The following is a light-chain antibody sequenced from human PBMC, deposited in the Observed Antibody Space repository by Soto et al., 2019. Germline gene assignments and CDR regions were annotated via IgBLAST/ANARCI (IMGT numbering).Light chain of an antibody. CDR3: SSYAGSNNWV. Sequence: QSVLTQPASVSGSPGQSITISCTGTSSDVGGYNSVSWYQQHPGKAPKLMIYEVSKRPSGVPDRFSGSKSGNTASLTVSGLQAEDEADYYCSSYAGSNNWVFGGGTKVTVL. CDR1: SSDVGGYNS. CDR2: EVS. J-gene: IGLJ3*02. V-gene: IGLV2-8*01.